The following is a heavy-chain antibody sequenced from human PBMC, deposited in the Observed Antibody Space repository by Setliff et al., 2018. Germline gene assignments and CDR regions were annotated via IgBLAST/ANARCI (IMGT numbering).Heavy chain of an antibody. CDR1: PGSISRHY. J-gene: IGHJ4*02. V-gene: IGHV4-59*11. CDR2: RHDNGER. CDR3: AGRPQNTPMGPCDY. Sequence: PSETLSLTCTVSPGSISRHYWSWFRQAPGKGLEWIGYRHDNGERDYNPSLGSRVTRSVDTSKNQFSLMLTSVTAADTAIYYCAGRPQNTPMGPCDYWGQGTLVTVSS. D-gene: IGHD5-18*01.